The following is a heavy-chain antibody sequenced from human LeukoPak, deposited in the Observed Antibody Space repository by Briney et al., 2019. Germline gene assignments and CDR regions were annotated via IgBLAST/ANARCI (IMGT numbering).Heavy chain of an antibody. CDR2: IYHSGST. CDR1: GGSISSSNW. J-gene: IGHJ4*02. D-gene: IGHD4-17*01. V-gene: IGHV4-4*02. Sequence: SETLSLTCAVSGGSISSSNWWSWVRQPPGKGLEWIGEIYHSGSTNYNPSLKSRVTISVDKSENQFSLKLSSVTAADTAVYYCARTDYGDHANDYWGQGTLVTVSS. CDR3: ARTDYGDHANDY.